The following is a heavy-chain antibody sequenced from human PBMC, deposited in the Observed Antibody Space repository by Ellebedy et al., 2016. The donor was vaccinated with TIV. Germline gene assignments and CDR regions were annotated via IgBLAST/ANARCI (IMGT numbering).Heavy chain of an antibody. CDR2: ISYDGSDK. Sequence: GGSLRLXXAASAFNFRSYGMHWVRQAPGKGLEWVAVISYDGSDKYYAESVKGRFTISRDNSKNTLYLQMNSLRPEDTAVYYCAEGGFDCSGGSCYPYYYYGMDVWGQGITVTVSS. D-gene: IGHD2-15*01. V-gene: IGHV3-30*18. J-gene: IGHJ6*02. CDR1: AFNFRSYG. CDR3: AEGGFDCSGGSCYPYYYYGMDV.